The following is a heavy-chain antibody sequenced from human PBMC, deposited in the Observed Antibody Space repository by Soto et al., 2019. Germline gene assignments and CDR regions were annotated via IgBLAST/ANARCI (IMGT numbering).Heavy chain of an antibody. D-gene: IGHD2-8*01. J-gene: IGHJ6*02. CDR1: GFTFSSYA. CDR2: ISGSGGST. V-gene: IGHV3-23*01. Sequence: PGGSLRLSCAASGFTFSSYAMSWVRQAPGKGLEWVSAISGSGGSTYYADSVKGRFTISRDNSKNTLYLQMNSLRAEDTVVYYCAKARVVLMVYASVGGYGMDVWGQGTTVTVSS. CDR3: AKARVVLMVYASVGGYGMDV.